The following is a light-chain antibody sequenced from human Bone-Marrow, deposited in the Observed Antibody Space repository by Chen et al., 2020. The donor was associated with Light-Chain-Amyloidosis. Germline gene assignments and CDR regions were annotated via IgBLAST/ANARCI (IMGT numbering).Light chain of an antibody. Sequence: FELTQPPSGSVSPGQTARITCSGDDLPTKYAYWYQQKPGQAPVLVIHRDTERPSGISERFSGSSSGTTATLTISGVQAEDEADYHCQSADSSGTYEVIFGGGTKLTV. CDR3: QSADSSGTYEVI. V-gene: IGLV3-25*03. J-gene: IGLJ2*01. CDR2: RDT. CDR1: DLPTKY.